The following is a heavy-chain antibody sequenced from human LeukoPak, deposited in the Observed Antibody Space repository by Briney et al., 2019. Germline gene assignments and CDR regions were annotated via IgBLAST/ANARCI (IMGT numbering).Heavy chain of an antibody. V-gene: IGHV3-53*04. Sequence: GGSLRLSCAASGFTVSSNYMSWVRQAPGKGLEWVSVIYSGGSTYYADSVKGRFTISRHNSKNTLYLQMNSLRAEDTAVYYCARRIAVAGTAWFDPWGQGTLVTVSS. CDR3: ARRIAVAGTAWFDP. CDR2: IYSGGST. D-gene: IGHD6-19*01. CDR1: GFTVSSNY. J-gene: IGHJ5*02.